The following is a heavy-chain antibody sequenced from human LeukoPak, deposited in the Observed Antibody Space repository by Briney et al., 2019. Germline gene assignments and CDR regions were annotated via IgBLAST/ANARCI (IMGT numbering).Heavy chain of an antibody. CDR1: GFTFSSQW. Sequence: PGGSLRLSCAASGFTFSSQWMSWIRQPPGKGLEWIGSIYYSGSTYYNPSLKSRVTISVDTSKNQFSLKLSSVTAADTAVYYCARQPAYYDYVWGSYRLVYFDYWGQGTLVTVSS. V-gene: IGHV4-39*01. CDR2: IYYSGST. D-gene: IGHD3-16*02. CDR3: ARQPAYYDYVWGSYRLVYFDY. J-gene: IGHJ4*02.